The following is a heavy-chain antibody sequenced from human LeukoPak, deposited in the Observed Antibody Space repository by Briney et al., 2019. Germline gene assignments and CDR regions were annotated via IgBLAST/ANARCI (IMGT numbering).Heavy chain of an antibody. CDR2: ISAYNGNT. CDR3: ARVAQQLVRGYYFDY. V-gene: IGHV1-18*01. CDR1: GYTFTGYG. Sequence: ASVKVSCKASGYTFTGYGISWVRQAPGQGLEWMGWISAYNGNTNYAQKLQGRVTMTTDTSTSTAYMELRSLRSDDTAVYYCARVAQQLVRGYYFDYWGQGTLVTVSS. D-gene: IGHD6-13*01. J-gene: IGHJ4*02.